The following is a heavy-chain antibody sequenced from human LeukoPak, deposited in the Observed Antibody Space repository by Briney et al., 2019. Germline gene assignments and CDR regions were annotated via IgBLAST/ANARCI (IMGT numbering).Heavy chain of an antibody. CDR1: GFSFSSHA. Sequence: PGGSLRLSCAASGFSFSSHAMTWVRQAPGTGLEWVSSVSGDGGTTRDADSVEGRFTISRDNSKNTLYLQMNSLRTDDTAVYYCAKAFSYGSGSFYATFDCWGQGTLVTVSS. CDR2: VSGDGGTT. V-gene: IGHV3-23*01. D-gene: IGHD3-10*01. J-gene: IGHJ4*02. CDR3: AKAFSYGSGSFYATFDC.